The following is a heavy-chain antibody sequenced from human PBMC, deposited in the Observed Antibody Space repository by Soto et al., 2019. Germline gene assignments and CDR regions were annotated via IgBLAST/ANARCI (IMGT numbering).Heavy chain of an antibody. CDR1: GLTLSCYS. Sequence: GGSLILSCAASGLTLSCYSMDLVRPAPGKGLEYVSGISSNGVGTYYANSVQGRFTISRDNSKNTVYLQMGSLRPEDMAVYYCARRARPDFYYMDVWGKGTTVTVSS. CDR2: ISSNGVGT. V-gene: IGHV3-64*01. D-gene: IGHD6-6*01. CDR3: ARRARPDFYYMDV. J-gene: IGHJ6*03.